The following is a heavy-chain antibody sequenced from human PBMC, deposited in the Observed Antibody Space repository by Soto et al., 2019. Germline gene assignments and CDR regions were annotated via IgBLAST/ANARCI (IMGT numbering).Heavy chain of an antibody. CDR2: INPSGGST. CDR1: GYTFTSYY. V-gene: IGHV1-46*01. J-gene: IGHJ4*02. D-gene: IGHD6-13*01. CDR3: ARDGDTPGIAAAGPFDY. Sequence: ASVKVSCKASGYTFTSYYMHWVRQAPGQGLEWMGIINPSGGSTSYAQKFQGRVTMTRDTSTSTVYMELSSLRPEDTAVYYCARDGDTPGIAAAGPFDYWGQGTLVTVSS.